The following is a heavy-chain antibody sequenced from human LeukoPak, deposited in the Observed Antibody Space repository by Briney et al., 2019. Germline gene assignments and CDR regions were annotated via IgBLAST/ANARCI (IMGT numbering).Heavy chain of an antibody. V-gene: IGHV1-2*02. CDR3: ARGRMKGSLVYMDV. D-gene: IGHD2-15*01. CDR2: IDPNSGGT. Sequence: ASVKVSCKASGYTFTDSYMHWVRQAPGQGLEWMGWIDPNSGGTRYAQKFQGRVTMTRDTSISTANMELSRLTSDDTAVYYCARGRMKGSLVYMDVWGKGTTVTVSS. CDR1: GYTFTDSY. J-gene: IGHJ6*03.